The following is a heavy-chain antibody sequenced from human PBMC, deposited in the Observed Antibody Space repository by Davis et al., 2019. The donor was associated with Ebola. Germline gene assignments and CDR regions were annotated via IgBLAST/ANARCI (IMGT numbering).Heavy chain of an antibody. D-gene: IGHD6-13*01. Sequence: GESLKIPCKGSGYSFTSYWIGWVRQMPGKGLEWMGIIYPGDSDTRYSPSFQGHVTISADKSISTAYLQWSSLKASDTAMYYCANWDSSHGYFHLWGQGTLLTVSS. J-gene: IGHJ1*01. CDR2: IYPGDSDT. V-gene: IGHV5-51*01. CDR1: GYSFTSYW. CDR3: ANWDSSHGYFHL.